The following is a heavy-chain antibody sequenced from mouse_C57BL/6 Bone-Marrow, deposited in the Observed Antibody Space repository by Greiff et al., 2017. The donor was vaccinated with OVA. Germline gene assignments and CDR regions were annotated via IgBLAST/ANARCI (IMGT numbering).Heavy chain of an antibody. Sequence: VQLQQSGAELARPGASVKLSCKASGYTFTSYGISWVKQSTGQGLEWIGEIYPRSGNTYYNEKFKGKATLTADKSSSTAYMELRSLTSEDSAVYFCARRGYSNYLDYWGQGTTLTVSS. D-gene: IGHD2-5*01. J-gene: IGHJ2*01. CDR3: ARRGYSNYLDY. CDR2: IYPRSGNT. V-gene: IGHV1-81*01. CDR1: GYTFTSYG.